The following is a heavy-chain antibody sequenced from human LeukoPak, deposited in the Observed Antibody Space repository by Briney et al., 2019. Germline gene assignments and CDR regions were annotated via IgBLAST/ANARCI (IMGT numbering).Heavy chain of an antibody. CDR1: GFTFSNYG. CDR3: ARDSCSSPSCFDY. Sequence: PGGSLRLSCAASGFTFSNYGMHWVRQPPGQGRECLTAIQYDGSKTYYAESVRGRITISRDDSKNTLYLQMNSLRAEDTAVYYCARDSCSSPSCFDYWGQGTLVTVSS. D-gene: IGHD2-2*01. V-gene: IGHV3-33*01. J-gene: IGHJ4*02. CDR2: IQYDGSKT.